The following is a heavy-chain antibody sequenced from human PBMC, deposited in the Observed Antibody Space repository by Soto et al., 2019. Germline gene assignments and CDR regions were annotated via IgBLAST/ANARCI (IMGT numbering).Heavy chain of an antibody. J-gene: IGHJ4*02. D-gene: IGHD2-21*02. Sequence: SLRLSCAASGFSFTNCAVSWVRQAPGKGLEWVAGIGASGDITWYADSVKGRLSISRDNSKNTLYLQLNSLRFEDTAVYYCAKDDFTDRGDDYFDYWGPGTLVTVSS. CDR3: AKDDFTDRGDDYFDY. CDR2: IGASGDIT. CDR1: GFSFTNCA. V-gene: IGHV3-23*01.